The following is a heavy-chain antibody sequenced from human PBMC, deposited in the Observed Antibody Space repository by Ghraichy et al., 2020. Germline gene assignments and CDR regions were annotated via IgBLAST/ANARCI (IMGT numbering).Heavy chain of an antibody. CDR3: ARFGPINNCFSGLDY. CDR2: ASSAESHI. CDR1: GFIFNTYT. Sequence: GGSLRLSCEASGFIFNTYTMIWVRQAPGKGLEWVSTASSAESHIDYADAVKGRFTISSDNAKKSLFLEMSNLRVEDAAKYYCARFGPINNCFSGLDYWGQGARVTVSS. V-gene: IGHV3-21*01. J-gene: IGHJ4*02. D-gene: IGHD2-21*01.